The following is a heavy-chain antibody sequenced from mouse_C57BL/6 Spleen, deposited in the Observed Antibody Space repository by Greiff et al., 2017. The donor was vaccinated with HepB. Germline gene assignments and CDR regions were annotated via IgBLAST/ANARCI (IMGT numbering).Heavy chain of an antibody. CDR2: INPSNGGT. CDR3: ARWRLHHRYWYFDV. CDR1: GYTFTSYW. V-gene: IGHV1-53*01. J-gene: IGHJ1*03. Sequence: VQLQQSGTELVKPGASVKLSCKASGYTFTSYWMHWVKQRPGQGLEWIGNINPSNGGTNYNEKFKSKATLTVDKSSSTAYMQLSSLTSEDSAVYYCARWRLHHRYWYFDVWGTGTTVTVSS. D-gene: IGHD1-2*01.